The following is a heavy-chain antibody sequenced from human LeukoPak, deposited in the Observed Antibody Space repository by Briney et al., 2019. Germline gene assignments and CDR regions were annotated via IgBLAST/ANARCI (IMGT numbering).Heavy chain of an antibody. Sequence: GGSLRLSCAASGFTFSSYEMNWVRQAPGKGLEWVSYISSSGSTIYYADSVKGRFTISRDNAKNSLYLQMNSLRAEDTAVYYCARDSQIVVVPAAIYYYYGMDVWGQGTTVTVSS. J-gene: IGHJ6*02. CDR2: ISSSGSTI. CDR3: ARDSQIVVVPAAIYYYYGMDV. V-gene: IGHV3-48*03. CDR1: GFTFSSYE. D-gene: IGHD2-2*02.